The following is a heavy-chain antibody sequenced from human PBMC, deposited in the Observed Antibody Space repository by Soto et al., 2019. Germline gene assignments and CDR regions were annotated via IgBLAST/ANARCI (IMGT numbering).Heavy chain of an antibody. CDR2: IYNSGST. V-gene: IGHV4-30-4*01. CDR1: GGSINNNGYF. J-gene: IGHJ4*02. D-gene: IGHD1-26*01. Sequence: QVQLQESGPGVVEPSQTLSLTCTVSGGSINNNGYFWSWIRQPPGSGLEWIGHIYNSGSTYSNPSLKRRLTISVDTSKNQFYLKLSSVTAADTAVYYCARWPSGDKVDYWGQGTLVTVSS. CDR3: ARWPSGDKVDY.